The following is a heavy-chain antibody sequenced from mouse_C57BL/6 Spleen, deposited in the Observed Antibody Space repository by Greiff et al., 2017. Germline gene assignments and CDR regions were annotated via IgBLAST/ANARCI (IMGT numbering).Heavy chain of an antibody. J-gene: IGHJ2*01. Sequence: QVQLQQSGPELVKPGASVKLSCKASGYTFTSSGMNWVKQRPGQGLEWIGWIYPGDGSTNYNGKFKGKATLTVDKSSSTAYMQLRSLTSEDSAVYFCATTVVGRDIDYWGQGTTLTVSS. CDR2: IYPGDGST. CDR3: ATTVVGRDIDY. D-gene: IGHD1-1*01. V-gene: IGHV1-85*01. CDR1: GYTFTSSG.